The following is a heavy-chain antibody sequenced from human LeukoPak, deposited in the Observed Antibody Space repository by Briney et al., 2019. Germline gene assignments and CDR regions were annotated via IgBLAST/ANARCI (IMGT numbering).Heavy chain of an antibody. CDR3: ARRDTSGYFSDY. V-gene: IGHV3-64*01. CDR1: GFSFSTYA. Sequence: GGSRRLSCAASGFSFSTYAMSWVRQAPGKGLEYVAAISSNGGNTYYPNSMKGRFTTSRDNSKNTLYLQMGSLRVEDMAVYYCARRDTSGYFSDYWGQGTLVTVSS. CDR2: ISSNGGNT. D-gene: IGHD6-19*01. J-gene: IGHJ4*02.